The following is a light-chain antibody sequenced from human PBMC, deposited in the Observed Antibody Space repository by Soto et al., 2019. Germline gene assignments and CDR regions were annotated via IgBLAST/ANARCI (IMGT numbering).Light chain of an antibody. V-gene: IGKV4-1*01. CDR3: QHYYSAPLT. CDR1: QSVLSSSDHRNY. J-gene: IGKJ4*01. CDR2: WAS. Sequence: DVVMTQSPDSLAVSLGERATINCKSSQSVLSSSDHRNYLAWFQQKAGQPPKLLIYWASTRDSGVPDRFSGSGSGTDFTLTISSLQAEDVAVYYCQHYYSAPLTFGGGTKVEIK.